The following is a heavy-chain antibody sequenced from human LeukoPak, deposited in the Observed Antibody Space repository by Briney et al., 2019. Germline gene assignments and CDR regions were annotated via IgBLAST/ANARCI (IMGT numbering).Heavy chain of an antibody. D-gene: IGHD1-26*01. V-gene: IGHV1-69*13. Sequence: ASVKVSCKASGGTFSSYAISWVRQAPGQGLEWMGGIIPIFGSANYAQKFQGRVTITADESTSTAYMELGSLRSDDTAVYYCARAWGPGDYFDYWGQGTLVTVSS. CDR3: ARAWGPGDYFDY. J-gene: IGHJ4*02. CDR1: GGTFSSYA. CDR2: IIPIFGSA.